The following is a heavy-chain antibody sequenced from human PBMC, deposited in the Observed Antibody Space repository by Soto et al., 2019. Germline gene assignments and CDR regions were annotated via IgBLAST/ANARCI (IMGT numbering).Heavy chain of an antibody. Sequence: SVKVSCKASGCTFSSYAISWVRQAPGQGLEWMGGIIPIFGTANYAQKFQGRVTITADESTSTAYMELSSLRSEDTAVYYCARGSIRYCSSTSCSLYYYYYGMDVWGQGTTVTVSS. D-gene: IGHD2-2*01. CDR1: GCTFSSYA. CDR3: ARGSIRYCSSTSCSLYYYYYGMDV. CDR2: IIPIFGTA. J-gene: IGHJ6*02. V-gene: IGHV1-69*13.